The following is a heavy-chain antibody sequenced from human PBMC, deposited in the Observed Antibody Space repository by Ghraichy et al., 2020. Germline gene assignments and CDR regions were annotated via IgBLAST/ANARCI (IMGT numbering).Heavy chain of an antibody. J-gene: IGHJ6*02. CDR2: IYYSGST. V-gene: IGHV4-59*01. Sequence: GSLRLSCTVSGCSISSYYWSWIRQPPGKGLEWIGYIYYSGSTNYNPSLKSRVTISVDTSKNQFSLKLSSVTAADTAVYYCARAEGKLEYYYYYGMDVWGQGTTVTVS. D-gene: IGHD1-26*01. CDR3: ARAEGKLEYYYYYGMDV. CDR1: GCSISSYY.